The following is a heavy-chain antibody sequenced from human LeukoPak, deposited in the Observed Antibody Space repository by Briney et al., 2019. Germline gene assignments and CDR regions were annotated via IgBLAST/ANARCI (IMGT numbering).Heavy chain of an antibody. CDR3: ARGSSGYYYVY. D-gene: IGHD3-22*01. Sequence: PGGSLRLSCAASGFTFSDYYMSWIRQAPGKGLEWVSYISSSSSYTNYADSVKGRFTISRDNAKNSLYLQMNSPRAEDTAVSYCARGSSGYYYVYWGQGTLVTVSS. V-gene: IGHV3-11*05. CDR2: ISSSSSYT. CDR1: GFTFSDYY. J-gene: IGHJ4*02.